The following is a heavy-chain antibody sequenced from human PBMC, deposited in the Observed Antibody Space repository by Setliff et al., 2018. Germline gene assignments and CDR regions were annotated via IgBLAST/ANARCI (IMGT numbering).Heavy chain of an antibody. CDR3: AKAGGSGFGMDSLDS. D-gene: IGHD3-3*01. CDR2: IYSRGST. J-gene: IGHJ4*03. CDR1: GYSISIGYN. Sequence: SETLSLTCAVSGYSISIGYNCGWIRQPPGKGLEWIASIYSRGSTYYNPSLKSRVTISVDTSKNQFSLKLSSVTAADTAVYFCAKAGGSGFGMDSLDSWGQGTLVTVSS. V-gene: IGHV4-38-2*01.